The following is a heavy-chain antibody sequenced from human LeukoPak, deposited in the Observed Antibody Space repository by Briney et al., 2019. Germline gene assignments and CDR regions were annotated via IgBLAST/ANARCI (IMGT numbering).Heavy chain of an antibody. CDR2: IYYSGST. Sequence: SETLSLTCTVSGGSISSYYWSWIRQPPGKRLEWIGYIYYSGSTNYNPSLKSRVTISVDTSKNQFSLKLSSVTAADTAVYYCAREGGVTRTVTTGGFDYWGQGTLVTVSS. D-gene: IGHD4-17*01. V-gene: IGHV4-59*12. CDR3: AREGGVTRTVTTGGFDY. J-gene: IGHJ4*02. CDR1: GGSISSYY.